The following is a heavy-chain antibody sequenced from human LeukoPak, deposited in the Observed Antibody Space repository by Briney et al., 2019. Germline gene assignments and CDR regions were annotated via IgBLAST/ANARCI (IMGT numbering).Heavy chain of an antibody. CDR3: VKGRCSGSSCYGGDY. J-gene: IGHJ4*02. CDR2: ITSNGGST. D-gene: IGHD2-2*01. V-gene: IGHV3-64D*06. CDR1: GFTFSSYA. Sequence: HPGESLRLSCSAPGFTFSSYAMNWVRQAPGKGLEYVSAITSNGGSTYYADSVKGRFTISRDNSKNTLYLQMSSLRAEDTAVYYCVKGRCSGSSCYGGDYWGQGTLVTVSS.